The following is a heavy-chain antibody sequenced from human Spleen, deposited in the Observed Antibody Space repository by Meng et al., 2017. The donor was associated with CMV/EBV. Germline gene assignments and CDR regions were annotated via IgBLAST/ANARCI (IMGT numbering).Heavy chain of an antibody. V-gene: IGHV3-74*01. CDR1: GFTFSTYW. CDR2: INGDGSST. D-gene: IGHD1-1*01. Sequence: GESLKISCAASGFTFSTYWMYWVRQAPGKGMVWVSRINGDGSSTTYADSVKGRFTISRDNTKNKLYLQMNSLRAEDTAVYYCARPLDERLPYYSFYYGMDVWGQGTTVTVSS. J-gene: IGHJ6*02. CDR3: ARPLDERLPYYSFYYGMDV.